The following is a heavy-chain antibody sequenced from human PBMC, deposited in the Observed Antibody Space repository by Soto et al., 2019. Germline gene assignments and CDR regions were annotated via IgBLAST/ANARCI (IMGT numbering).Heavy chain of an antibody. V-gene: IGHV3-30*18. D-gene: IGHD5-18*01. CDR3: AKRYSYGKNYFDY. CDR2: ISYDGSNK. CDR1: GFTFSSYG. Sequence: SLRLSCSAPGFTFSSYGMHWVRQAPGKGLEWVANISYDGSNKYYVDSVKGRFTISRDNSKNSLYLQMNSLRAEDTAVYYCAKRYSYGKNYFDYWGQGTLVTVS. J-gene: IGHJ4*02.